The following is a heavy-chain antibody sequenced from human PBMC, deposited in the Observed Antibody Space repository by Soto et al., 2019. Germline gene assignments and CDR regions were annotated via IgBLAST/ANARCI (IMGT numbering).Heavy chain of an antibody. D-gene: IGHD6-19*01. Sequence: QVQIQHWGAGLLKPSEALSLTCAVYGGSFSGYYWSWIRQPPGKGLEWIGEINHSGSTNYNPSLKSRVTISVDTSKNQFSLKLSSVTAADTAVYYCARGFHIAVAGTTLYNWFDPWGQRTLVTVSS. CDR1: GGSFSGYY. J-gene: IGHJ5*02. CDR3: ARGFHIAVAGTTLYNWFDP. V-gene: IGHV4-34*01. CDR2: INHSGST.